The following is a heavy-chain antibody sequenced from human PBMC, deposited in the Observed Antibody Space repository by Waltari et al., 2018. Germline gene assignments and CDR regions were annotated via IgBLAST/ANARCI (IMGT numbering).Heavy chain of an antibody. CDR3: AREDICRSTTCYTLDY. CDR2: MSYDGSSK. Sequence: QVQMVESGGGVVQPGRSLRLSCAASGFTSSSYSIHRVRQAPGKGLEWVALMSYDGSSKYYADAVKGRFTVSRDNSKNTVYLQLNSLRVEDTAVYYCAREDICRSTTCYTLDYWGLGTLVTVSS. D-gene: IGHD2-2*02. J-gene: IGHJ4*02. V-gene: IGHV3-30*01. CDR1: GFTSSSYS.